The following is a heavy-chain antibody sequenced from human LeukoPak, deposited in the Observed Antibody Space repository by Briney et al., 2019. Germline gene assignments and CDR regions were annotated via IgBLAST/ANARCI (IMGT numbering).Heavy chain of an antibody. D-gene: IGHD3-10*01. CDR1: GFTVSSNY. Sequence: GGSLRLSCAASGFTVSSNYMSWVRQAPGKGLEWVSVIYSGGSTYYADSVKGRFTISRDNSKNTLYLQVNSLRAEDTAVYYCAREYMDYYYYGMDVWGQGTTVTVSS. CDR3: AREYMDYYYYGMDV. CDR2: IYSGGST. V-gene: IGHV3-53*01. J-gene: IGHJ6*02.